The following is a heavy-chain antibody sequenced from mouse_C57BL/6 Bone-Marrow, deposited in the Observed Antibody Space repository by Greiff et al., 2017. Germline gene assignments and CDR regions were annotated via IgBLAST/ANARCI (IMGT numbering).Heavy chain of an antibody. CDR3: AGGWLLPYAMDY. CDR1: GYTFTDYY. CDR2: INPNNGGT. D-gene: IGHD2-3*01. Sequence: EVQLQQSGPELVKPGASVKISCKASGYTFTDYYMNWVKQSHGKSLEWIGNINPNNGGTSYNQKFKGKATLTVDKSSSPAYMERRSLTSEDSAVYYCAGGWLLPYAMDYWGQGTSVTVSS. V-gene: IGHV1-26*01. J-gene: IGHJ4*01.